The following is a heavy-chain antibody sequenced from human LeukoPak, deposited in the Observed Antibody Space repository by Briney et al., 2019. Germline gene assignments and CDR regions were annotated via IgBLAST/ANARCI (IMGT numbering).Heavy chain of an antibody. D-gene: IGHD3-16*02. V-gene: IGHV4-34*01. CDR1: GGSFSGYY. CDR2: INHSGST. CDR3: ARVRMITFGGVIVPLPPLDY. J-gene: IGHJ4*02. Sequence: PSETLSLTCAVYGGSFSGYYWSWIRQPPGKGLEWIGEINHSGSTNYSPSLKSRVTISVDTSKNQFSLKLSSVTAADTAVYYCARVRMITFGGVIVPLPPLDYWGQGTLVTVSS.